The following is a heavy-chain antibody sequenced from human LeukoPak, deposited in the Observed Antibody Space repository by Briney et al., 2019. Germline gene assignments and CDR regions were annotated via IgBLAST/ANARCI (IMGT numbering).Heavy chain of an antibody. CDR2: ITGSGDYT. CDR1: GFTFSIYT. J-gene: IGHJ4*02. V-gene: IGHV3-23*01. D-gene: IGHD3-10*01. CDR3: AKDRRGVFDF. Sequence: GGSLRLSCAASGFTFSIYTMTWVRQAPGKGLEWVSAITGSGDYTYYTDSVEGRVTISRDNSKNTVYLQMNSLRVEDTAVYYCAKDRRGVFDFWGQGTLGTVSS.